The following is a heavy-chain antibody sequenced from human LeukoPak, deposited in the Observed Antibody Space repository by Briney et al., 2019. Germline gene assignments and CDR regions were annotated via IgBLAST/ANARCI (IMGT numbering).Heavy chain of an antibody. J-gene: IGHJ4*01. Sequence: GGSLRLSCAASGFTFNRNAISWVRQAPGKGLEWVSTLSGSGITTYYADSVKGRFTISRDNSKNTLYLQMNTLRAEDSALYYCAKGIYSSGWSYFDYWGHGTLVTVSS. CDR3: AKGIYSSGWSYFDY. CDR1: GFTFNRNA. CDR2: LSGSGITT. V-gene: IGHV3-23*01. D-gene: IGHD6-19*01.